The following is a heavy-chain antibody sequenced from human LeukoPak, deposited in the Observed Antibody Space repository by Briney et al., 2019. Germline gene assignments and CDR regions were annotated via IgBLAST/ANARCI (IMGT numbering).Heavy chain of an antibody. J-gene: IGHJ5*02. V-gene: IGHV4-34*01. D-gene: IGHD2-2*01. Sequence: PSETLSLTCAVYGGSFSGHYWSWIRQPPGKGMEWIGEINHSGSTNYNPSLNSRVTISVDTSNNQFSLKLSSVTAADTAVYYCARGRYQLLFRRGNWFDPWGQGTLVTVSS. CDR2: INHSGST. CDR1: GGSFSGHY. CDR3: ARGRYQLLFRRGNWFDP.